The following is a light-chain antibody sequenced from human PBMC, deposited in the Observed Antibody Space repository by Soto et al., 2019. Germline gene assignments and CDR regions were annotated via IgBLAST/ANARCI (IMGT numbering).Light chain of an antibody. J-gene: IGKJ3*01. Sequence: EVLMTQSPATLSVSPGERATLSCRTSQSVSSNLAWYQQKPGQAPRLLIYGASARATDVPVRFSGSGSGTEFTLTISSLQSEDFAVYYCQQYNSWVRTFGPGTKVDV. CDR3: QQYNSWVRT. V-gene: IGKV3-15*01. CDR2: GAS. CDR1: QSVSSN.